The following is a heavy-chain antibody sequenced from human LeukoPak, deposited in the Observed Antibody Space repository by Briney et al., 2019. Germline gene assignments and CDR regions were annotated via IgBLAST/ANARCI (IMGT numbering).Heavy chain of an antibody. Sequence: GGSLRLSCAASGFTFSDYYMSWLRQAPGKGLEWVSYISNSGTIINYADSVKGRFTISRDNAKNSLYLQMNSLRAEDTAVYYCARERLGVTAFDIWGQGTMVTVSS. V-gene: IGHV3-11*01. CDR1: GFTFSDYY. CDR2: ISNSGTII. CDR3: ARERLGVTAFDI. D-gene: IGHD2-21*02. J-gene: IGHJ3*02.